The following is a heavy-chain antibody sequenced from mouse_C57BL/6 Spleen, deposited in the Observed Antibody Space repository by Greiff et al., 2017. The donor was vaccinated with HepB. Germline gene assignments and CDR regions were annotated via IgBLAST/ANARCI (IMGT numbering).Heavy chain of an antibody. J-gene: IGHJ4*01. CDR1: GFSLTSYG. CDR3: ARKGMVTTGYAMDY. Sequence: VKLMESGPGLVQPSQSLSITCTVSGFSLTSYGVHWVRQSPGKGLEWLGVIWSGGSTDYNAAFISRLSISKDNSKSQVFFKMNSLQADDTAIYYCARKGMVTTGYAMDYWGQGTSVTVSP. V-gene: IGHV2-2*01. CDR2: IWSGGST. D-gene: IGHD2-2*01.